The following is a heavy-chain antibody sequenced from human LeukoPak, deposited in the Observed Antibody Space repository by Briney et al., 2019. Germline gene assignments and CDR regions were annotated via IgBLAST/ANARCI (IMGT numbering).Heavy chain of an antibody. J-gene: IGHJ4*02. CDR3: ARALVVPAAIRYYFDY. D-gene: IGHD2-2*02. CDR2: IIPIFGTA. V-gene: IGHV1-69*13. CDR1: GGTFSSYA. Sequence: SVKVSCKASGGTFSSYAISWVRQAPGQGLEWMGGIIPIFGTANYAQKFQGRVTITADESTSTAYMELSSLRSEDTAVYYCARALVVPAAIRYYFDYWGQGTLVTVSS.